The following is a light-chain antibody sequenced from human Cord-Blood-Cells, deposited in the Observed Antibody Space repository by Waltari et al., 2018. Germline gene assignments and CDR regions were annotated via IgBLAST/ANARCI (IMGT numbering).Light chain of an antibody. Sequence: ELVLTQSPGTLSLSPGERATRSCRASQSVSSSYLARYQQKPGQAPRLLIYGASSRATGLPDRFSGSGAGTDFTLTISRLEPEDLAVYYCQQYGSSPWTFGQGTKVEIK. CDR3: QQYGSSPWT. CDR1: QSVSSSY. J-gene: IGKJ1*01. V-gene: IGKV3-20*01. CDR2: GAS.